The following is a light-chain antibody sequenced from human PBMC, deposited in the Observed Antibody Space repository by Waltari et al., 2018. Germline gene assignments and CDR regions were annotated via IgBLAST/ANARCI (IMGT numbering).Light chain of an antibody. J-gene: IGKJ1*01. V-gene: IGKV4-1*01. Sequence: DIVMTQSPDSLAVSLGARATINCKSRQSVLYSSSNKSYLTWYQQKPGQPPKLLIYWASTRESGVPDRFSGSGSGTDFTLTISSLQAEDVAVYYCHQYYSTPWTFGQGTKVEIK. CDR3: HQYYSTPWT. CDR2: WAS. CDR1: QSVLYSSSNKSY.